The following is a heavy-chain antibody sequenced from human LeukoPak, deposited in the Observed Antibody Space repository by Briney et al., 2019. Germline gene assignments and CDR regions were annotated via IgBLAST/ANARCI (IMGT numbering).Heavy chain of an antibody. CDR1: GGSISSGSYY. D-gene: IGHD6-13*01. Sequence: SQTLSLTCTVSGGSISSGSYYWSWIRQPAGKGLEWIGRIYTSGSTNYNPSLKSRVTISVDTSKNQFSLKLSSVTAADTAVYYCARGYSSSWYLENWFDPWGQGTLVTVSS. CDR3: ARGYSSSWYLENWFDP. J-gene: IGHJ5*02. V-gene: IGHV4-61*02. CDR2: IYTSGST.